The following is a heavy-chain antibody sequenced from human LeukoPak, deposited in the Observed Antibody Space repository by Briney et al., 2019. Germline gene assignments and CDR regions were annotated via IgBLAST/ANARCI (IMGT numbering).Heavy chain of an antibody. J-gene: IGHJ4*02. V-gene: IGHV4-39*01. D-gene: IGHD3-10*01. CDR1: GGSISSSSYY. Sequence: SETLSLTCTVSGGSISSSSYYWGWIRQPPGKGLEWIGSIYYSGSTYYNPSLKRRVTISVDTSKNQFSLKLSSVTAADTAVYYCAGRVRLLWFGRSIDYFDYWGQGTLVTVSS. CDR3: AGRVRLLWFGRSIDYFDY. CDR2: IYYSGST.